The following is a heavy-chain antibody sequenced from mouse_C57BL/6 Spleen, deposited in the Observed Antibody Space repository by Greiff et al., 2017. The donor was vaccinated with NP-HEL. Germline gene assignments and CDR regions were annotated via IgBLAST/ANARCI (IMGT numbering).Heavy chain of an antibody. CDR1: GYTFTSYW. CDR3: ARSWDYDYFDY. CDR2: IDPSDSYT. D-gene: IGHD2-4*01. V-gene: IGHV1-59*01. Sequence: VQLQQPGAELVRPGTSVKLSCKASGYTFTSYWMHWVKQRPGQGLEWIGVIDPSDSYTNYNQKFKGKATLTVDTSSSSAYMQLSSLTSEDSAVYYCARSWDYDYFDYWGQGTTLTVSS. J-gene: IGHJ2*01.